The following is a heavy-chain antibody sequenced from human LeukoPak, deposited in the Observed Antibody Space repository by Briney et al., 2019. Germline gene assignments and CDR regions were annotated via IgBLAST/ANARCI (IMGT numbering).Heavy chain of an antibody. CDR1: GYTFTSYG. Sequence: GASVKVSCKASGYTFTSYGIAWVRQAPGQGLEWMGWISGYNGDANYTQKFQGRVTMTTDTSTSTAYMELSGLRSDDTAVYYCARLRGGYGGMGHYGMDVWGQGTPVTVSS. J-gene: IGHJ6*02. V-gene: IGHV1-18*01. CDR3: ARLRGGYGGMGHYGMDV. D-gene: IGHD2-15*01. CDR2: ISGYNGDA.